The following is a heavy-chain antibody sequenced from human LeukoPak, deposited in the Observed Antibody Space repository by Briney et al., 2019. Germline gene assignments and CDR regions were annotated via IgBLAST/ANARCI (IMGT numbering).Heavy chain of an antibody. CDR1: GFTFSSYW. Sequence: PGGSLRLSCAASGFTFSSYWMHWVRQAPGKGLVWVSRINSDGSSTSYADSVKGRFTISRDNAKNTLYLQMNSLRAEDTAVYYCAREPYCSSTSCHFDYWGQGTLVTVSS. J-gene: IGHJ4*02. D-gene: IGHD2-2*01. CDR3: AREPYCSSTSCHFDY. V-gene: IGHV3-74*01. CDR2: INSDGSST.